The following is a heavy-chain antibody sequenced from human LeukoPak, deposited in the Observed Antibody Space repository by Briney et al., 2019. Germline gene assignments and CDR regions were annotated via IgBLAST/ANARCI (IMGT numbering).Heavy chain of an antibody. D-gene: IGHD2-2*01. CDR3: ARDECSSTSCYG. V-gene: IGHV1-69*13. Sequence: SVKVSCKASGGTFSSYAISWVRQAPGQGLEWMGGIIPIFGTANYAQNLQGRVTITADGSTSTAYMELSSLRSEDTAVYYCARDECSSTSCYGWGQGTLVTVSS. CDR2: IIPIFGTA. CDR1: GGTFSSYA. J-gene: IGHJ4*02.